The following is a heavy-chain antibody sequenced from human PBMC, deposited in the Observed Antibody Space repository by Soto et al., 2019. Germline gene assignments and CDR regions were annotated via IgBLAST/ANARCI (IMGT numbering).Heavy chain of an antibody. CDR2: IYYSGST. CDR3: ARNYYDSSGYYLGFDP. J-gene: IGHJ5*02. V-gene: IGHV4-31*03. D-gene: IGHD3-22*01. Sequence: PSETLSLTCTVSGGSISSGCYYWSWIRQHPGKGLEWIGYIYYSGSTYYNPSLKSRVTISVDTSKNQFSLKLSSVTAADTAVYYCARNYYDSSGYYLGFDPWGQGTLVTVSS. CDR1: GGSISSGCYY.